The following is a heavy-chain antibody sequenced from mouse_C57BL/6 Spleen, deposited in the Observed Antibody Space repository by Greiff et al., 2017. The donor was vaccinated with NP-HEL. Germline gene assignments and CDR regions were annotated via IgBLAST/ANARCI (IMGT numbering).Heavy chain of an antibody. CDR3: ARRYGNNLYCYFDV. D-gene: IGHD1-1*01. Sequence: GQGLEWIGWFYPGSGNTQYNEKCKGKATLTVDTSSSTAYMQLSSLTSEDSAVYFCARRYGNNLYCYFDVWGTGTTVTVSS. J-gene: IGHJ1*03. CDR2: FYPGSGNT. V-gene: IGHV1-84*01.